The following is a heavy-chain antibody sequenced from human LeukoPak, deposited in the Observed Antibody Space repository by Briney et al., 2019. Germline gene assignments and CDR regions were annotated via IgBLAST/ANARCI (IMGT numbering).Heavy chain of an antibody. V-gene: IGHV4-31*03. CDR2: IYYSGST. CDR3: ARESGYSYGHYDY. Sequence: ASETLSLTCTVSGGSISSGGYYWSWIRQHPGKGLEWIGYIYYSGSTYYNPSLKSRVTISVDTSKNQFSLKLSSVTAADTAVYYCARESGYSYGHYDYWGQGTLVTVSS. D-gene: IGHD5-18*01. CDR1: GGSISSGGYY. J-gene: IGHJ4*02.